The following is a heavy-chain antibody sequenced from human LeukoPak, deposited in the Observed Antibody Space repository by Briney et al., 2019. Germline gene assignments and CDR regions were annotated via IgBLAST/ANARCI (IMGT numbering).Heavy chain of an antibody. D-gene: IGHD2-2*01. Sequence: ASVKVSCKASGYTFTSYYMHWVRQAPGQGLEWMGIINPSGGSTSYAQKFQGRVTMTRDTSTSTVYMELSSLRSEDTAVYYCARDLVTVVVPAAIWDYYYYGMDVWGQGTTVTVSS. CDR2: INPSGGST. CDR1: GYTFTSYY. J-gene: IGHJ6*02. V-gene: IGHV1-46*01. CDR3: ARDLVTVVVPAAIWDYYYYGMDV.